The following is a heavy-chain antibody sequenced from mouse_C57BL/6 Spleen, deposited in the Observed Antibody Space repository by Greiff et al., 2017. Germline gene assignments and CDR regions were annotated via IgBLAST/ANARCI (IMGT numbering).Heavy chain of an antibody. CDR2: IWWDDDK. V-gene: IGHV8-8*01. Sequence: LKECGPGILQPSQTLSLTCSFSGFSLSTFGMGVGWIRQPSGKGLEWLAHIWWDDDKYYNPALKSRLTISKDTSKNQVFLKIDNVDTADTATYYCARICGSKGYWYFDVWGTGTTVTVSS. CDR3: ARICGSKGYWYFDV. J-gene: IGHJ1*03. D-gene: IGHD1-1*01. CDR1: GFSLSTFGMG.